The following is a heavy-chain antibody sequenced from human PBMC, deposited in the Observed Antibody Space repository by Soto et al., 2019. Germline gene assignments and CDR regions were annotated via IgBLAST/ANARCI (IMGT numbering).Heavy chain of an antibody. J-gene: IGHJ6*02. CDR1: GGTFSSYA. Sequence: GASVKVSCKASGGTFSSYAISWVRQAPGQGLEWMGGIIPIFGTANYAQKFQGRVTITADESTSTAYMELSSLRSEDTAVYYCARGYSGYDARYKTPYDYYGMDVWGQGTTVTVYS. V-gene: IGHV1-69*13. CDR3: ARGYSGYDARYKTPYDYYGMDV. D-gene: IGHD5-12*01. CDR2: IIPIFGTA.